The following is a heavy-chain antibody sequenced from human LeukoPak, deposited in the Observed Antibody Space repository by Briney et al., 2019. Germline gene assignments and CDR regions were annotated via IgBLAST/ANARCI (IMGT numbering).Heavy chain of an antibody. Sequence: PSETLSLTCTVSGGSISSYYWSWIRQPPGKGLERIGYIYYSGSTNYNPSLKSRVTISVDTSKNQFSLKLSSVTAADTAVYYCAREAAAGTGVVWFDPWGQGTLVTVSS. V-gene: IGHV4-59*12. CDR3: AREAAAGTGVVWFDP. CDR2: IYYSGST. J-gene: IGHJ5*02. D-gene: IGHD6-13*01. CDR1: GGSISSYY.